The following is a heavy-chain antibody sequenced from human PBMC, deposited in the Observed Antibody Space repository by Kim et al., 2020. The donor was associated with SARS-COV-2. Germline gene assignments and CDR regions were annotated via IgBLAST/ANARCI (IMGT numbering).Heavy chain of an antibody. CDR3: ARVGEESDSSTSYYGMDV. D-gene: IGHD2-2*01. CDR2: ISSSRSYI. Sequence: GGSLRLSCAASGFTFTSYSMNWVRQAPGKGLEWVSSISSSRSYIYYADSVKGRFTISRDNAKNSLYLQMNSLRAEDTAVYYCARVGEESDSSTSYYGMDVWGQRATVSVSS. CDR1: GFTFTSYS. J-gene: IGHJ6*02. V-gene: IGHV3-21*01.